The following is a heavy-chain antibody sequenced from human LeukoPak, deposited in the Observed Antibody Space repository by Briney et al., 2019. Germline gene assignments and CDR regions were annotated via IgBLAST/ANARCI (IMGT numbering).Heavy chain of an antibody. CDR1: GVTFSNYG. V-gene: IGHV3-30*02. J-gene: IGHJ5*02. CDR2: IRYDGSKK. CDR3: ARDLGQYYDTSDNWFDP. Sequence: GGSLRLSCAASGVTFSNYGMHWVRQAPGKGLDWVAFIRYDGSKKYYADSVKGRFTISRDNSKNTLYLQMNSLRAEDTAVYYCARDLGQYYDTSDNWFDPWGQGTLVTVSS. D-gene: IGHD3-22*01.